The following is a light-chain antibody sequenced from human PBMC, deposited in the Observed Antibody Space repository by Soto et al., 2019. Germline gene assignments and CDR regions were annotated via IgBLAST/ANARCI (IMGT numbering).Light chain of an antibody. CDR1: QSVSSN. CDR2: GAS. V-gene: IGKV3-15*01. CDR3: QQYNNWPLT. J-gene: IGKJ4*01. Sequence: EIVMTQSPATLSVSPGERATLSCRASQSVSSNLAWYQHQPGQAPRVLIYGASTRATGFRARFSGSGSETEFTLTISSLQSEDFAVYYCQQYNNWPLTFGGGTKVEIK.